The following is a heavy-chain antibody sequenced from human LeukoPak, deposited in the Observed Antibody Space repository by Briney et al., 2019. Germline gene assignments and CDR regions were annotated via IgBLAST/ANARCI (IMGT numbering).Heavy chain of an antibody. D-gene: IGHD3-10*01. J-gene: IGHJ5*02. CDR2: ISSNGHRT. Sequence: GGSLRLSCAASGFTFNIYSMNWVRQAPGKGLEHISVISSNGHRTYYADSVKGRFSISRDNSKDTLYLQMSSLRVEDTAVYYCVKDYSSGRDYWGNWFDPWGQGTLVTVSS. CDR3: VKDYSSGRDYWGNWFDP. CDR1: GFTFNIYS. V-gene: IGHV3-64D*06.